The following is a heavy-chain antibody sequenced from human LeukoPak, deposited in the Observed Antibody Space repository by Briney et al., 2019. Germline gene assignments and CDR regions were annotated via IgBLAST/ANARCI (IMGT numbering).Heavy chain of an antibody. D-gene: IGHD2-8*02. Sequence: ASVKVSCKSSGYTFTSYGISWVRQAPGQGLEWMGWISAYNGNTNYAQNLQGRVTLTTDTSTSTAYMELRSLRSDDTAVYYCATYRQVLLPFESWGQGTLDTVS. CDR1: GYTFTSYG. V-gene: IGHV1-18*01. CDR2: ISAYNGNT. CDR3: ATYRQVLLPFES. J-gene: IGHJ4*02.